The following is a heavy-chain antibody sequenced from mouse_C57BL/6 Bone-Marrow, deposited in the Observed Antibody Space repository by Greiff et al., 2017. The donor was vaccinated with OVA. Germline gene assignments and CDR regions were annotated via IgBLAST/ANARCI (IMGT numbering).Heavy chain of an antibody. CDR2: IFPGSGST. CDR3: ARSITTVVEGDYAMDY. J-gene: IGHJ4*01. V-gene: IGHV1-56*01. Sequence: QVQLQQSGPELVRPGASVKISCKAPGYTFTSHWMQWVRQRPGQGLEWIGEIFPGSGSTYYNEKFKGKATLTVDTSSSTAYMQLSSLTSEDSAVYFCARSITTVVEGDYAMDYWGQGTSVTVSS. CDR1: GYTFTSHW. D-gene: IGHD1-1*01.